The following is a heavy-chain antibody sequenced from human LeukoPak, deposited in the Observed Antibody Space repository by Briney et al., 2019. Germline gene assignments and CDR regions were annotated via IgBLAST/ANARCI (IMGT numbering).Heavy chain of an antibody. Sequence: SETLSLTCTVPGGSISSYYWSWIRQPPGKGLEWIGYIYYSGSTNYNPSLKSRVTISVDTSKNQFSLKLSSVTAADTAVYYCARAPYSSSWYGHFDYWGQGTLVTVSS. CDR1: GGSISSYY. CDR3: ARAPYSSSWYGHFDY. CDR2: IYYSGST. J-gene: IGHJ4*02. D-gene: IGHD6-13*01. V-gene: IGHV4-59*01.